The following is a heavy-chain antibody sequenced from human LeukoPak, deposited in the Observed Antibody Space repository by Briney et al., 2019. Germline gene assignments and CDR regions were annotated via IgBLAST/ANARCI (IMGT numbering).Heavy chain of an antibody. Sequence: GGSLRLSCAASGFTFSSYWMSWVRQAPGKGLGWVANIKQDGSEKYYVDSVKGRFTISRDNAKNSLYLQMNSLRAEDTAVYYCANDYYYDSSGSHGWGQGTLVTVSS. V-gene: IGHV3-7*01. D-gene: IGHD3-22*01. J-gene: IGHJ4*02. CDR3: ANDYYYDSSGSHG. CDR1: GFTFSSYW. CDR2: IKQDGSEK.